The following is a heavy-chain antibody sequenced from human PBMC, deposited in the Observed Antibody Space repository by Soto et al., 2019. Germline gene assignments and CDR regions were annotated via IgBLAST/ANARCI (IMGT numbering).Heavy chain of an antibody. CDR2: ITSTGSST. CDR1: GFIFSNYA. D-gene: IGHD5-12*01. Sequence: EVQLLESGGGFVQPGGSLRLSCAASGFIFSNYAMTWVRQAPGEGLEWVSGITSTGSSTYYADSVQGRFTISRDNSKNTLFLQINSLRAVDTAVYYCAKGAEGYVVSSLDFWGQGTLVSVSS. J-gene: IGHJ4*02. CDR3: AKGAEGYVVSSLDF. V-gene: IGHV3-23*01.